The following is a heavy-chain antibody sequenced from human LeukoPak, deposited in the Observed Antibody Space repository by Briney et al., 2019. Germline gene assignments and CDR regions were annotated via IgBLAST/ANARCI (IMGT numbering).Heavy chain of an antibody. CDR3: TPHPLRALDY. CDR1: GFPFSGSA. J-gene: IGHJ4*02. CDR2: IRSKANTYET. V-gene: IGHV3-73*01. Sequence: GGALRLSCAASGFPFSGSAMHWVRQASGKGLEWVGRIRSKANTYETAYAASVKGRFTISRDDSKNPAYLQMNSLNTEDTAVYYCTPHPLRALDYWGQGTLVTVSS.